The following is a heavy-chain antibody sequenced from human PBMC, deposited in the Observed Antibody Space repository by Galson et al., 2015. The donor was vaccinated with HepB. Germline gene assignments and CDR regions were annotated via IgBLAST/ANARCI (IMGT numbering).Heavy chain of an antibody. V-gene: IGHV3-30-3*01. Sequence: SLRLSCAASGFTFSSYAMHWVRQAPGKGLEWVAVISYDGSNKYYADSVKGRFTISRDNSKNTLYLQMNNLRAEDTAVYYCARDWDYYHSSGYDDWGRGTLVTVSS. CDR2: ISYDGSNK. CDR3: ARDWDYYHSSGYDD. D-gene: IGHD3-22*01. J-gene: IGHJ4*02. CDR1: GFTFSSYA.